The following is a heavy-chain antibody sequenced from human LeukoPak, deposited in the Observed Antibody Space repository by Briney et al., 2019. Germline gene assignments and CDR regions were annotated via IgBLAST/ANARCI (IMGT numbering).Heavy chain of an antibody. D-gene: IGHD6-19*01. CDR2: INSDGSST. J-gene: IGHJ4*02. V-gene: IGHV3-74*01. Sequence: GGSLRLSCAASGFTFSSYWMRWVRHAPGKGLVWVSRINSDGSSTSYADSVKGRFTISRDNAKNTLYLQMNSLRADDTAVYYCARDPSYSSGWSDYWGQGTLVTVSS. CDR1: GFTFSSYW. CDR3: ARDPSYSSGWSDY.